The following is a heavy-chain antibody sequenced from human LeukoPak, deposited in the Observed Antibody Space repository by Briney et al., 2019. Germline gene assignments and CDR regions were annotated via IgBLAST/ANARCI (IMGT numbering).Heavy chain of an antibody. CDR2: IYHSGGT. CDR3: ARVWNY. CDR1: GYSISSGYY. J-gene: IGHJ4*02. D-gene: IGHD2-8*01. Sequence: SETLSLTCAVSGYSISSGYYWGWIRQPPGKGLEWIGSIYHSGGTYYNPSLKRRVTISVDTSKNQFSLKLSSVTAADTAVYYCARVWNYWGQGTLVTVSS. V-gene: IGHV4-38-2*01.